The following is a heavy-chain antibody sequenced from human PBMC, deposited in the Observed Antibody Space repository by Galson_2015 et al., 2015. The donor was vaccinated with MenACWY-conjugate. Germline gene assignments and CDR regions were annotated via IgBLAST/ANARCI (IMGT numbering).Heavy chain of an antibody. J-gene: IGHJ6*02. Sequence: SVKVSCKASGYTFTSYGVSWVRQAPGQGLEWMGWICAYNGNTNYAQMLQGRVTMTTDTSTSTAYIELRSLRSDDTAVYYCARDTTHCDMHVWGQGTPVTVSS. CDR3: ARDTTHCDMHV. V-gene: IGHV1-18*01. D-gene: IGHD2/OR15-2a*01. CDR1: GYTFTSYG. CDR2: ICAYNGNT.